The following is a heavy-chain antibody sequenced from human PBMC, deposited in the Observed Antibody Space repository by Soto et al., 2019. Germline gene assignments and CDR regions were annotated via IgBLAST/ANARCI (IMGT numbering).Heavy chain of an antibody. Sequence: VASVKVSCKVSGYTLTELSMHWVRQAPGKGLEWMGGFDPEDGETIYAQKFQGRVTMTEDTSTDTAYMKLSSLRSEDTAVYYCATGNYYDSSGPLFDLWGRGTLVTVSS. V-gene: IGHV1-24*01. CDR1: GYTLTELS. CDR3: ATGNYYDSSGPLFDL. J-gene: IGHJ2*01. CDR2: FDPEDGET. D-gene: IGHD3-22*01.